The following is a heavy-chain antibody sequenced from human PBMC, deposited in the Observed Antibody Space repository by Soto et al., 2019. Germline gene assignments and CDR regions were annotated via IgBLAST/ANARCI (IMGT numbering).Heavy chain of an antibody. V-gene: IGHV4-31*03. D-gene: IGHD2-15*01. J-gene: IGHJ5*02. CDR2: IYYSGST. Sequence: QVQLQESGPGLVKPSQTLSLTCSVSGGSISSGGYYWSWIRQHPGKGLEWIGYIYYSGSTYYNLSLKSRVTISVDTSKNQFSLKLSSVTAADTAVYYCARAVVVVSNWFDPWGQGTLVTVSS. CDR3: ARAVVVVSNWFDP. CDR1: GGSISSGGYY.